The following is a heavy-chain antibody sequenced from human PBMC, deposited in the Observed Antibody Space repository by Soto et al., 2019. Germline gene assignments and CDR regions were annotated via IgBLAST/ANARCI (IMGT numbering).Heavy chain of an antibody. CDR1: GFIFTDYG. V-gene: IGHV3-33*01. D-gene: IGHD1-26*01. CDR2: IRYDGSNN. Sequence: PGGSLRLSCAGSGFIFTDYGMHWVRQAPGKGLEWVSVIRYDGSNNYYADSVKGRFTISRDNSKNTLYLQMNSLRADDTAVYYCARDKDGGSFPYYFDYWGQGTLVTVSS. CDR3: ARDKDGGSFPYYFDY. J-gene: IGHJ4*02.